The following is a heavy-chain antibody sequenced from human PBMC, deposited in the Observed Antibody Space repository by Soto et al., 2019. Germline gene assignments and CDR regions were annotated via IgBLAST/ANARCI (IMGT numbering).Heavy chain of an antibody. CDR3: ARGTSWQLPFDY. CDR2: IYYSGST. V-gene: IGHV4-59*01. J-gene: IGHJ4*02. D-gene: IGHD6-13*01. CDR1: GGSTSSYY. Sequence: SETLSLTCTVSGGSTSSYYWNWIRQPPGKGLEWIGYIYYSGSTKYNPSLKSRVTRAVDTSKNQFSLKLSSVTAADTAVYYCARGTSWQLPFDYWGQGTLVTVSS.